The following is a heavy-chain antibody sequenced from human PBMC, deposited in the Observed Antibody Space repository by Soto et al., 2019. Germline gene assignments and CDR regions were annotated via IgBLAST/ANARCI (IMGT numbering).Heavy chain of an antibody. Sequence: QVQLVESGGGVVQPGRSLRLSCAASGFSFNNYAMHWVRQAPGKGLEWVTLISDDGSKKYFADSVKGRFTVSRDNSKNTLFLEMNSLKSEDTAVYYCAKSAHPAVVTLYYVDSWGQGTLVTVSS. D-gene: IGHD2-21*02. CDR3: AKSAHPAVVTLYYVDS. CDR2: ISDDGSKK. CDR1: GFSFNNYA. J-gene: IGHJ4*02. V-gene: IGHV3-30*18.